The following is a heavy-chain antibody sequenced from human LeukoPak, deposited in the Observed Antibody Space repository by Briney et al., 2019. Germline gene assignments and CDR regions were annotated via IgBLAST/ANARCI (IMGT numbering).Heavy chain of an antibody. CDR1: GYSISSGYY. D-gene: IGHD2-2*01. J-gene: IGHJ3*02. V-gene: IGHV4-38-2*02. Sequence: SETLSLTCTVSGYSISSGYYWGWIRQPPGKGLEWIGSIYHSGSTYYNPSLKSRVTISVDTSKNQFSLKLSSVTAADTAVYYCARAPRRCSSTSCYLLSGAFDIWGQGTMVTVSS. CDR2: IYHSGST. CDR3: ARAPRRCSSTSCYLLSGAFDI.